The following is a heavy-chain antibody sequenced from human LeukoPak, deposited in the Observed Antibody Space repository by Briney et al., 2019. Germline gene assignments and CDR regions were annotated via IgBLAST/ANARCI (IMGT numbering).Heavy chain of an antibody. D-gene: IGHD3-16*02. CDR1: GYTFTSYG. J-gene: IGHJ3*02. CDR2: MSAYNGST. V-gene: IGHV1-18*01. Sequence: ASVKVSCKASGYTFTSYGISWVRQAPGQGLEWMGWMSAYNGSTNYAQKLQGRVTMTTDTSTSTAYMELRSLRSDDTAVYYCARDPSPYDYVWGSYRQRPGYRAFDIWGQGTMVTVSS. CDR3: ARDPSPYDYVWGSYRQRPGYRAFDI.